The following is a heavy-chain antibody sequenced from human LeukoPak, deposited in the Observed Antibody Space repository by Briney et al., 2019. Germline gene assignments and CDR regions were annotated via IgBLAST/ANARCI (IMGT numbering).Heavy chain of an antibody. J-gene: IGHJ3*02. V-gene: IGHV4-59*01. CDR2: IYYSGST. CDR3: ARVGARDAFDI. CDR1: GGSISSYY. D-gene: IGHD3-16*01. Sequence: SETLSLTCTVSGGSISSYYWSWIRQPPGKGLEWIGYIYYSGSTNYNPSLKSRVTISVDTSKNQFSLKLSSVTAADTAVYYCARVGARDAFDIWGQGTMVTVSS.